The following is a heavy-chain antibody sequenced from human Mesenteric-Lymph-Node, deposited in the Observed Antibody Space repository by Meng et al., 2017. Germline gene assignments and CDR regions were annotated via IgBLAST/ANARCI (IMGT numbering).Heavy chain of an antibody. D-gene: IGHD7-27*01. Sequence: QWQLVQSGAEVKKPGPSVKVSCKASGYTFTGYYMHWLRQAPGQGLEWVGRITPSSGGTTYAQKFQGRVTMTRDTSISTAYMELSSLRSDDAAIYYCVRANLGSADYWGQGTLVTVSS. CDR3: VRANLGSADY. CDR2: ITPSSGGT. CDR1: GYTFTGYY. V-gene: IGHV1-2*06. J-gene: IGHJ4*02.